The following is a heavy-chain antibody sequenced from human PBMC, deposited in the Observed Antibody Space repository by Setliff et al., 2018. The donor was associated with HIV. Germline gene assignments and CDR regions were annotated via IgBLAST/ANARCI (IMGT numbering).Heavy chain of an antibody. CDR1: GGSISSHS. J-gene: IGHJ4*02. Sequence: PSETLSLTCTVSGGSISSHSWTWIRQPPGQGLEWIGTIYNSGFSNYNSSLKSRVTISLDTSKNQFSLDLTSVTAADTAVYYCANDYGDYGPGFEYWGQGTLVTVSS. CDR2: IYNSGFS. V-gene: IGHV4-59*11. D-gene: IGHD4-17*01. CDR3: ANDYGDYGPGFEY.